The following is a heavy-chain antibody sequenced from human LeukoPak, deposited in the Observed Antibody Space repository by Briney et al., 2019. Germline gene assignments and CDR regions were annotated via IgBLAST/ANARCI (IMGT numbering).Heavy chain of an antibody. J-gene: IGHJ5*02. D-gene: IGHD3-10*01. CDR1: GYTFTSYA. CDR2: INAGNGNT. Sequence: GASVKVSCKASGYTFTSYAMHWVRQAPGQRLEWMGRINAGNGNTKYSQKFQGRVTITRDTSASTAYMELSSLRSEDTAVYYCARARYYGSGPNQGWFDPWGQGTLVTVSS. CDR3: ARARYYGSGPNQGWFDP. V-gene: IGHV1-3*01.